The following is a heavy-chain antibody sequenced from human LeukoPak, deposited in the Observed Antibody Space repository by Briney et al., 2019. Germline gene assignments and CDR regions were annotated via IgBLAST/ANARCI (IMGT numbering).Heavy chain of an antibody. Sequence: SGPALARPTQTLTLTCTFSGFSLSTSGMRVSWIRQPPGKALEWLARIDWDDDKFYSTSLKTRLTISKDTSKNQVVLTMTNMDPVDTATYYCARTPYCGGNCYVDYWGQGTLVTVSS. V-gene: IGHV2-70*04. CDR2: IDWDDDK. J-gene: IGHJ4*02. CDR3: ARTPYCGGNCYVDY. D-gene: IGHD2-21*02. CDR1: GFSLSTSGMR.